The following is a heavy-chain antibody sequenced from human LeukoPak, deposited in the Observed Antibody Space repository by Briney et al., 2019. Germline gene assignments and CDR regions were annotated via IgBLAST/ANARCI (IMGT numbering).Heavy chain of an antibody. J-gene: IGHJ4*02. CDR2: ISSRSSYT. CDR3: ARGGEFSGYEI. Sequence: PGGSLRLSCAASGFTFSSYSMNWVRQAPGKGLGWVSSISSRSSYTYYTDSVKGRFTISRDNAKNSLYLQMNSLRAEDTAVYYCARGGEFSGYEIWGQGTLVTVSS. CDR1: GFTFSSYS. D-gene: IGHD5-12*01. V-gene: IGHV3-21*01.